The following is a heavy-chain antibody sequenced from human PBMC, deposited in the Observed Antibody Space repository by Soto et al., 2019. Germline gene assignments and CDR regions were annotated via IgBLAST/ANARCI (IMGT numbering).Heavy chain of an antibody. V-gene: IGHV3-23*01. J-gene: IGHJ4*02. CDR1: GFTFSTYA. CDR3: TREIWGGPLDY. D-gene: IGHD3-16*01. CDR2: LSRSGTT. Sequence: GGSLRLSCAASGFTFSTYAMSWVRQAPGKGLEWVSTLSRSGTTYYADSVKGRFTISRDNSKNTLYLQMSSLGAEDTAIYYCTREIWGGPLDYWGQGTLVTVSS.